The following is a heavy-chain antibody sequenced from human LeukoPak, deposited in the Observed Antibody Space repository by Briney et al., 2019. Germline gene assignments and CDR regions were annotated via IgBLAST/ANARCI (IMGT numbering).Heavy chain of an antibody. V-gene: IGHV1-69*13. Sequence: SVKVSCKASGGTFSSYAISWVRQAPGQGLEWMGGVIPIFGTANYAQKFQGRVTITADESTSTAYMELSSLRSEDTAVYYCASLQDGEPLYRGYCSSTSCYKNYYYGMDVWGQGTTVTVSS. D-gene: IGHD2-2*02. CDR2: VIPIFGTA. CDR3: ASLQDGEPLYRGYCSSTSCYKNYYYGMDV. CDR1: GGTFSSYA. J-gene: IGHJ6*02.